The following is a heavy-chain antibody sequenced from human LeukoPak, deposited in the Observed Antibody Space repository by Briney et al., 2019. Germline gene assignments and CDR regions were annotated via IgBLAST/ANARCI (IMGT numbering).Heavy chain of an antibody. V-gene: IGHV1-69*05. CDR1: GGTFSSYA. Sequence: SVKVSCKASGGTFSSYAISWVRQAPGQGLEWMGGIIPIFGTANYAQKFQGRVTITTDESTSTAYMELSSLRSEDTAVYYCARVPLQNTATWYHYYYYYMDVWGKGTTVTVSS. CDR2: IIPIFGTA. D-gene: IGHD5-18*01. CDR3: ARVPLQNTATWYHYYYYYMDV. J-gene: IGHJ6*03.